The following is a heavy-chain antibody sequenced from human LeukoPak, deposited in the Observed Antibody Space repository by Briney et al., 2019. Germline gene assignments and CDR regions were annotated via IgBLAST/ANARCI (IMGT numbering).Heavy chain of an antibody. CDR3: AKGWWGDA. D-gene: IGHD2-15*01. J-gene: IGHJ6*02. CDR1: GFTFSSYA. CDR2: ISYDGSNK. V-gene: IGHV3-30-3*01. Sequence: GGSLRLSCAASGFTFSSYAMHWVRQAPGKGLEWVAVISYDGSNKYYADSVKGRFTISRGNSKNTLYLQMSGLRAEDTAVYFCAKGWWGDAWGQGTTVTVSS.